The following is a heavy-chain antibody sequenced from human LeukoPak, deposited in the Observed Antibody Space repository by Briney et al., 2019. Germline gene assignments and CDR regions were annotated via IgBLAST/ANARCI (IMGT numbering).Heavy chain of an antibody. CDR1: GFTFSSYG. CDR3: AKSPPYCSSTSCYYFDY. CDR2: IRYDGSNK. V-gene: IGHV3-30*02. Sequence: GGSLRLSCAASGFTFSSYGMHWVRQAPGEGLEWVAFIRYDGSNKYYADSVKGRFTISRDNSKNTLYLQMNSLRAEDTAVYYCAKSPPYCSSTSCYYFDYWGQGTLVTVSS. D-gene: IGHD2-2*01. J-gene: IGHJ4*02.